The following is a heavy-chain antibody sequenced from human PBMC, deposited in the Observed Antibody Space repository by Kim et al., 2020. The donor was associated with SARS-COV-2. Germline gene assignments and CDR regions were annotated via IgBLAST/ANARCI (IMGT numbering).Heavy chain of an antibody. J-gene: IGHJ3*02. Sequence: SVKGRFTISRDDSKNTAYLEMNGLTTEDTAVYYCTRIPATTLAFWDAFDIWGHGTMVTVSS. D-gene: IGHD1-1*01. CDR3: TRIPATTLAFWDAFDI. V-gene: IGHV3-73*01.